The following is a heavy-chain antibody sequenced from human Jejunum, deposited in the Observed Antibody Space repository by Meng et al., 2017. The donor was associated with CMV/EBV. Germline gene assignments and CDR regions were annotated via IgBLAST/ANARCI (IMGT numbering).Heavy chain of an antibody. CDR1: TFTDNY. J-gene: IGHJ4*02. CDR3: ARGGYDFWSAKSPFDY. Sequence: TFTDNYIRGVRQAPGQGLEWRSWINPNTGGTNYAQIFQGRITMTWDTSISAAYMKLTSLTSDDTAVYYCARGGYDFWSAKSPFDYWGQGTLVTVSS. V-gene: IGHV1-2*02. CDR2: INPNTGGT. D-gene: IGHD3-3*01.